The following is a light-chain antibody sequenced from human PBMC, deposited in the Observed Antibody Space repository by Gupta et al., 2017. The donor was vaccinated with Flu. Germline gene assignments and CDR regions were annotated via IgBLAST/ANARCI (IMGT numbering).Light chain of an antibody. J-gene: IGKJ4*01. CDR2: WAS. Sequence: DIVMMKPPHCIPSSLRDRATVNCESSQSLLYDSNNKTYLAWYQQKSGQPPKLLIYWASTRQSGVPDRFSGSGSGTHFTLTISRLQADDVAVYYCQQYDSNPITFGGGTKVEI. CDR3: QQYDSNPIT. V-gene: IGKV4-1*01. CDR1: QSLLYDSNNKTY.